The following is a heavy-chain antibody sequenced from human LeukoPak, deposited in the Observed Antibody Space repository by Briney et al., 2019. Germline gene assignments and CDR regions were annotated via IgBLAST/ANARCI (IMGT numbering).Heavy chain of an antibody. CDR2: ITDDSTT. Sequence: GGSLRLSCAASGFTFSSYRMNWFRQAPGTGLVWVSRITDDSTTTYADSVRGRFTISRDNAKNILYLQMNSLRAEDTAVYYCVRDRVGPDYWGQGTLVTVSS. V-gene: IGHV3-74*03. J-gene: IGHJ4*02. CDR1: GFTFSSYR. CDR3: VRDRVGPDY. D-gene: IGHD1-26*01.